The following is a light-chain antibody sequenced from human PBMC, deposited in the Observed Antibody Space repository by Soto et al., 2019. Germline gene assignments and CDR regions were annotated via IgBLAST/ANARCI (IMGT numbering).Light chain of an antibody. Sequence: SYELTPTPWVSVSPGQTARTTCSGDELSKQYVYWYQQKPGQAPVLAIYKDAERASGIPERFSASSSGTTVTLTISGVRAEDEADYYCQSSEDTGNYYLFGTGTKVTVL. J-gene: IGLJ1*01. CDR1: ELSKQY. V-gene: IGLV3-25*02. CDR3: QSSEDTGNYYL. CDR2: KDA.